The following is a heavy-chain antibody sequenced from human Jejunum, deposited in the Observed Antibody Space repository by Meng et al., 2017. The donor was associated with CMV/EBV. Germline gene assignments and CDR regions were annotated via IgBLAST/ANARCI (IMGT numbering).Heavy chain of an antibody. CDR3: GGVSGRQSAQPLGP. D-gene: IGHD3-10*01. V-gene: IGHV1-46*01. J-gene: IGHJ5*02. Sequence: YSFSAYFLLWVRRPPARGPVWMGMITPIGGSAIYAQNFQSRVTITRDTSTSTVYMELTNLPSDDTAVYYYGGVSGRQSAQPLGPWGQGTLVTVSS. CDR2: ITPIGGSA. CDR1: YSFSAYF.